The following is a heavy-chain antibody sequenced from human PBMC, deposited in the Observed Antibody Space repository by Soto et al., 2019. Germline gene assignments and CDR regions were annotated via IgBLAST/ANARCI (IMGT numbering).Heavy chain of an antibody. J-gene: IGHJ6*02. CDR3: ARGGDILTGHYYYGMDV. CDR2: IIPIFGTA. V-gene: IGHV1-69*13. Sequence: ASVKVSCKASGGTFSSYAISWVRQAPGQGLEWMGGIIPIFGTANYAQKFQGRVTITADESTSTAYMELSSLRSEDTAVYYCARGGDILTGHYYYGMDVWGQGTTVTVSS. D-gene: IGHD3-9*01. CDR1: GGTFSSYA.